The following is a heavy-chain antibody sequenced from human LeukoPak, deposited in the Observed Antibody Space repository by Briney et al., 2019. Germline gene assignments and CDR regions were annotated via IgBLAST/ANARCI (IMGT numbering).Heavy chain of an antibody. Sequence: PGGSLRLSCAAPGFTFSSYEMNWVRQAPGKGLEWVSYISSSGSTIYYADSVKGRFTISRDNAKNSLYLRMNSLRAEDTAVYYCARESSGSYYNDFDYWGQGTLVTVSS. D-gene: IGHD3-10*01. V-gene: IGHV3-48*03. CDR2: ISSSGSTI. CDR1: GFTFSSYE. CDR3: ARESSGSYYNDFDY. J-gene: IGHJ4*02.